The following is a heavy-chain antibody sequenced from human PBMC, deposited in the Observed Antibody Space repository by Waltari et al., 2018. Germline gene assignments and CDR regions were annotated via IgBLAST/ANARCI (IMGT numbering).Heavy chain of an antibody. CDR2: IYHSGST. D-gene: IGHD6-6*01. J-gene: IGHJ4*02. V-gene: IGHV4-38-2*01. Sequence: QVQLQESGPGLVKPSETLSLTCAVSGYSISSGYYWGWIRQPPGKGLEWIGSIYHSGSTYYNPSLKSRVTISVDTSKNQFSLKLSSVTAADTAVYYCARSGTDSSSLTGVSFDYWGQGTLVTVSS. CDR1: GYSISSGYY. CDR3: ARSGTDSSSLTGVSFDY.